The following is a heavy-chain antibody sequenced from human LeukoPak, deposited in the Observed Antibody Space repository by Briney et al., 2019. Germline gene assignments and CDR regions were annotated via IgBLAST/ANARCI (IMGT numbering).Heavy chain of an antibody. V-gene: IGHV1-69*04. CDR3: ARDLCSGGSCHDY. J-gene: IGHJ4*02. Sequence: SVKVSCKASGCTFSSYAISWVRQAPGQGLEWMGRIIPILGIANYAQKFQGRVTITADKSTSTAYMELSSLRSEDTAVYYCARDLCSGGSCHDYWGQGTLVTVSS. CDR2: IIPILGIA. CDR1: GCTFSSYA. D-gene: IGHD2-15*01.